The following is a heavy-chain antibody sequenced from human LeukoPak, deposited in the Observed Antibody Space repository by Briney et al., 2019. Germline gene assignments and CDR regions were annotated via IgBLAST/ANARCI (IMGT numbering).Heavy chain of an antibody. D-gene: IGHD6-13*01. V-gene: IGHV3-53*01. CDR2: IYSGGST. CDR3: ASIPGIAAAGTVDY. Sequence: GGSLRLSCAASGFTVSSNYMSWVRQAPGKGLEWVSVIYSGGSTYYADSVKGRFTISRDNSKNTLYLQMNSLRAEDTAVYYCASIPGIAAAGTVDYWGQETLVTVSS. CDR1: GFTVSSNY. J-gene: IGHJ4*02.